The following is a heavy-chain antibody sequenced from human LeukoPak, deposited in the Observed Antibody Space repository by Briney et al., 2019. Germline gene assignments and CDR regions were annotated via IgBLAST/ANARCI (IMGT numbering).Heavy chain of an antibody. Sequence: SETLSLTCTVSGGSISSYYWSWIRQPLGKGLEWIGYIYYSGSTNYNPSLKSRVTISVDTSKNQFSLKLSSVTAADTAVYHCARVRYCSGGSCSGWFDPWGQGTLVTVSS. CDR3: ARVRYCSGGSCSGWFDP. V-gene: IGHV4-59*01. J-gene: IGHJ5*02. CDR1: GGSISSYY. CDR2: IYYSGST. D-gene: IGHD2-15*01.